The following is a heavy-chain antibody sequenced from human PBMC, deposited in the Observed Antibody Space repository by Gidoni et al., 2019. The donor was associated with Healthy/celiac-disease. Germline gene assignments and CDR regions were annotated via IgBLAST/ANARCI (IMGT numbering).Heavy chain of an antibody. CDR1: GGSFSGYY. J-gene: IGHJ5*02. Sequence: QVQLQQWGAGLLKPSETLSLTCAVYGGSFSGYYWTWIRPPPGKGLEWIGEINHSGSTNYNPSLKSRVTISVDTSKNQFSLKLSSVTAADTAVYYCARVYSSSWYNGYNSAYNWFDPWGQGTLVTVSS. D-gene: IGHD6-13*01. CDR2: INHSGST. CDR3: ARVYSSSWYNGYNSAYNWFDP. V-gene: IGHV4-34*01.